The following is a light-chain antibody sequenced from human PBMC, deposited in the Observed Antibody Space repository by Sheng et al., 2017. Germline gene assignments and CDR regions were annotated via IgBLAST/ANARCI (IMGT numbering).Light chain of an antibody. J-gene: IGLJ3*02. CDR2: LNNDGSH. Sequence: QLVLTQSPSASASLGASVKLTCTLSSGHSSNAIAWHQQQPEKGPRYLMKLNNDGSHSKGDGIPDRFSGSSSGAERYLTISSLQFEDEADYYCQTWGTGIRWVFGGGTKLTVL. V-gene: IGLV4-69*01. CDR3: QTWGTGIRWV. CDR1: SGHSSNA.